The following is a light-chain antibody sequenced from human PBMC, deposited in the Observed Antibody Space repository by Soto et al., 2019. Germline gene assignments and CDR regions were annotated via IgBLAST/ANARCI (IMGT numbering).Light chain of an antibody. CDR3: QHYNNWPPWT. J-gene: IGKJ1*01. Sequence: EIVMTQSPATLSVSPGGRATLSCRASQSVSSNLAWYQQKPGQAPRLLIYGASIRATGIPARFSGSGSGTEFALTLSTLQSEDFAIYYCQHYNNWPPWTFGQGTKVDIK. CDR1: QSVSSN. CDR2: GAS. V-gene: IGKV3-15*01.